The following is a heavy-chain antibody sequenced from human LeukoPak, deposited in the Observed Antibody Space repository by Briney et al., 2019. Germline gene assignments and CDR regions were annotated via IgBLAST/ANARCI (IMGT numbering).Heavy chain of an antibody. Sequence: GGSLRLSCAASGFTFSSYSMNWVRQAPGKGLEWVSSISSSGNYIYYADSVKGRFTISRDNAKNSLYLQMNSLRAEDTAVYYCARGLDIRGSNDFDIWGQGTMVTVSS. CDR3: ARGLDIRGSNDFDI. CDR1: GFTFSSYS. J-gene: IGHJ3*02. CDR2: ISSSGNYI. D-gene: IGHD3-10*01. V-gene: IGHV3-21*01.